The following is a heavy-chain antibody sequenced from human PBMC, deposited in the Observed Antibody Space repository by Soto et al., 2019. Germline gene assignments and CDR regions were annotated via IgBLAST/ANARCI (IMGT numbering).Heavy chain of an antibody. CDR1: GFTFSSYA. Sequence: GGSLRLSCAASGFTFSSYAMSWVRQAPGKGLEWVSAISGSGGSTYYADSVKGRFTISRDNSKNTLYLQMNSLRAEDTAVYYCAKAPTGYSGYDANFDYWGQGTLVTVSS. D-gene: IGHD5-12*01. J-gene: IGHJ4*02. CDR2: ISGSGGST. CDR3: AKAPTGYSGYDANFDY. V-gene: IGHV3-23*01.